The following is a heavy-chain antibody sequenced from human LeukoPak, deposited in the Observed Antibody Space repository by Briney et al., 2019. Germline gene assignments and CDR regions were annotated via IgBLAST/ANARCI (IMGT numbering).Heavy chain of an antibody. Sequence: GGSLRLSCEASGLSFRSYGMSWVRQAPGKGLEWVSGISGSGDNTYYTDSVKGLFTISRDNSKNTLYLQMNSLRVEDTAVYYCAKCWTSDGVCLNFDHWGQGALVTVSS. CDR3: AKCWTSDGVCLNFDH. D-gene: IGHD2-8*01. CDR1: GLSFRSYG. J-gene: IGHJ4*02. CDR2: ISGSGDNT. V-gene: IGHV3-23*01.